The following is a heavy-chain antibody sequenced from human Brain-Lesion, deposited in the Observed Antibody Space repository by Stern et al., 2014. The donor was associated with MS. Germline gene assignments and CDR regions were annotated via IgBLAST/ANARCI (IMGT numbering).Heavy chain of an antibody. D-gene: IGHD1-26*01. CDR1: GGSISSSSYY. CDR2: IYYSGFT. V-gene: IGHV4-39*01. J-gene: IGHJ4*02. CDR3: ERHDSVPRPSQLYSARDRGPGYFDY. Sequence: VHLVESGPGLVKPSETLSLTCTVSGGSISSSSYYWAWIRQPPGKGLEWIGNIYYSGFTYYNPSLKSRVTISVDTSKNQFSLKLSSVTAADTAVYYCERHDSVPRPSQLYSARDRGPGYFDYWGQGTLVTVSS.